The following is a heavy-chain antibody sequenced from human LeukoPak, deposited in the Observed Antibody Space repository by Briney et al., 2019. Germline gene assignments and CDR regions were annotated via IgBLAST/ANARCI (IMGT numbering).Heavy chain of an antibody. CDR3: ARHSGSGSLSRPFDP. V-gene: IGHV4-39*01. D-gene: IGHD3-10*01. Sequence: WETLSLTCSVSGASVTSGGFYWGWLRQPPGKGPEWIATVYYTGSTYYNPSLKSRVTTSIDTSKNQFSLRLTSVTATDTAIYHCARHSGSGSLSRPFDPWGQGTLVTVSS. CDR2: VYYTGST. CDR1: GASVTSGGFY. J-gene: IGHJ5*02.